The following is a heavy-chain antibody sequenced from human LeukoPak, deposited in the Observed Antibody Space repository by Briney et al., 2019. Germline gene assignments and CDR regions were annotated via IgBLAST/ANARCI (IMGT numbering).Heavy chain of an antibody. CDR1: GDSISSSNSY. CDR2: IYYSGST. CDR3: ARGLYCSSTSCYLLPPLIADDAFDI. D-gene: IGHD2-2*01. Sequence: SETLSLTCTVSGDSISSSNSYRGWIRQPPGKGLEWIGYIYYSGSTNYNPSLKSRVTISVDTSKNQFSLNLNSVTAADTAVYYCARGLYCSSTSCYLLPPLIADDAFDIWGQGTMVTVSS. V-gene: IGHV4-61*05. J-gene: IGHJ3*02.